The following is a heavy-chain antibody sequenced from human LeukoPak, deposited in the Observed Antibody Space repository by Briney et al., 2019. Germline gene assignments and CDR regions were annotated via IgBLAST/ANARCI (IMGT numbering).Heavy chain of an antibody. D-gene: IGHD1-26*01. Sequence: GGSLRLSCAASGFTFSSYAMSWVRQAPGKGLEWVSAISGSGGSTYYADSVKGRFTISRDNSKNTLYLQMNSLRAEDTAVYYCAQDLSGSYWGGIFDYWGQGTLVTISS. CDR3: AQDLSGSYWGGIFDY. V-gene: IGHV3-23*01. CDR1: GFTFSSYA. CDR2: ISGSGGST. J-gene: IGHJ4*02.